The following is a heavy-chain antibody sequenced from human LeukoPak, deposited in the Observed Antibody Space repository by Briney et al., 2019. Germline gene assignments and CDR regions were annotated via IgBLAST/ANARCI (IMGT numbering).Heavy chain of an antibody. J-gene: IGHJ4*02. Sequence: GASVKVSCRASGYTFTNYGISWVRQAPGQGLEWMGWISTYNGNTNYARKLKGRVTMTTDTPTRTAYMELRSLRSDDTAVYYCAREGQLLLDFWGQGTLVTVSA. CDR2: ISTYNGNT. V-gene: IGHV1-18*04. CDR3: AREGQLLLDF. D-gene: IGHD2-2*01. CDR1: GYTFTNYG.